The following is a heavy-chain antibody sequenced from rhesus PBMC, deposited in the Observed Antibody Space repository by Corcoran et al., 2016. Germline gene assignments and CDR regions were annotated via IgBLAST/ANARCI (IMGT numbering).Heavy chain of an antibody. CDR1: GGSISGYY. CDR3: ARASTDYGNFLYGLDS. CDR2: IGGSSGST. Sequence: QVQLQESGPGVVKPSETLSLTCAGSGGSISGYYLWSWIRQPPGQWLEWIGYIGGSSGSTNYNPSLKSRVTISKDTSKNQFSLKLSSVTAADTAVYYCARASTDYGNFLYGLDSWGQGVVVTVSS. D-gene: IGHD4-35*01. V-gene: IGHV4-127*01. J-gene: IGHJ6*01.